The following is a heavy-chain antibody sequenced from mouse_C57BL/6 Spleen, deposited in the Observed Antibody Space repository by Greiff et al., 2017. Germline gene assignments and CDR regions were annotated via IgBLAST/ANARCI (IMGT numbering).Heavy chain of an antibody. V-gene: IGHV1-72*01. Sequence: QVQLQQPGAELVKPGASVKLSCKASGYTFTSYWMHWVKQRPGRGLEWIGRIAPNSGGTKYNEKFKSKATLTVDKPSSTAYMQLSSLTPEDSAVYYCAREGYDYDGWVAYWGQGTLVTVSA. CDR3: AREGYDYDGWVAY. D-gene: IGHD2-4*01. J-gene: IGHJ3*01. CDR2: IAPNSGGT. CDR1: GYTFTSYW.